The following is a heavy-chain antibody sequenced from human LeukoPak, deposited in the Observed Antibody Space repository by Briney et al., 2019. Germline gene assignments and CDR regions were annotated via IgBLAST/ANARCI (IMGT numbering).Heavy chain of an antibody. CDR3: AIIVVVPAAITQSYYYGMDV. CDR1: GYTFTSYG. Sequence: AASVKVSCKASGYTFTSYGISWVRQAPGQGLEWMGWISAYNGNTNYAQKLQGRVTMTTDTSTSTAYMELRSLRSDDTAVYYCAIIVVVPAAITQSYYYGMDVWGQGTTVTVSS. J-gene: IGHJ6*02. CDR2: ISAYNGNT. D-gene: IGHD2-2*01. V-gene: IGHV1-18*01.